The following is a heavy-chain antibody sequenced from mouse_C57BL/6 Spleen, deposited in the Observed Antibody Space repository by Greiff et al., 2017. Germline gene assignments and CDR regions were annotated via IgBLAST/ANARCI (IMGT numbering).Heavy chain of an antibody. D-gene: IGHD2-1*01. CDR1: GYTFTSYW. Sequence: QVQLQQPGAELVKPGASVKMSCKASGYTFTSYWITWVKQRPGQGLEWIGDIYPGSGSTNYNEKFKSKATLSVDTSSSTAYMQLSSLTSEDSAVYYCARSSTGNAMDYWGQGTSVTVSS. V-gene: IGHV1-55*01. CDR3: ARSSTGNAMDY. CDR2: IYPGSGST. J-gene: IGHJ4*01.